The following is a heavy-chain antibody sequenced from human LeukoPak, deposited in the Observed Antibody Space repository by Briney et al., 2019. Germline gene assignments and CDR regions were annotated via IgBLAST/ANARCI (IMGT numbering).Heavy chain of an antibody. Sequence: ASVKVSCKASGYTFTSYGISWVRQAPGQGLEWMGWISAYNGNANYAQKLQGRVTVTTDTSTSTAYMELRSLRSDDTAVYYCARVTAAAGTTWFDPWGQGTLVTVSS. D-gene: IGHD6-13*01. J-gene: IGHJ5*02. V-gene: IGHV1-18*01. CDR1: GYTFTSYG. CDR3: ARVTAAAGTTWFDP. CDR2: ISAYNGNA.